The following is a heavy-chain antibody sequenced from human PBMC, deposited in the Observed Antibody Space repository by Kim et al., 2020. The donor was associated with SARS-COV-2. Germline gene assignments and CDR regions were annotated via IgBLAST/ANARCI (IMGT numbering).Heavy chain of an antibody. D-gene: IGHD3-16*01. CDR1: GGSFSGYY. V-gene: IGHV4-34*01. CDR2: INHSGST. J-gene: IGHJ5*02. Sequence: SETLSLTCAVYGGSFSGYYWSWIRQPPGKGLEWIGEINHSGSTNYNPSLKSRVTISVDTSKNQFSLKLSSVTAADTAVYYCARGGGLSWFDPWGQGTLVTISS. CDR3: ARGGGLSWFDP.